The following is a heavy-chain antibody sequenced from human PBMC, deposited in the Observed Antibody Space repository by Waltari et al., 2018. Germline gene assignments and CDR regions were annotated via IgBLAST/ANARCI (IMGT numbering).Heavy chain of an antibody. CDR3: ARDRYSGNYYYFDS. Sequence: QVQLQESGPGLVKPSETLSLTCTVPGFSISRLSWSWSRQPPGKGLEWIGYIYSSGSTYYNPSLQSRVTISVDTSKSHVSLTLTSVTAADTAVYYCARDRYSGNYYYFDSWGRGTLVTVSS. J-gene: IGHJ4*02. CDR1: GFSISRLS. V-gene: IGHV4-59*01. D-gene: IGHD1-26*01. CDR2: IYSSGST.